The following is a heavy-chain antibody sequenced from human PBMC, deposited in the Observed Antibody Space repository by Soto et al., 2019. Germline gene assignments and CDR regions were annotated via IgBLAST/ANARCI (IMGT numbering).Heavy chain of an antibody. J-gene: IGHJ4*02. V-gene: IGHV4-30-2*01. CDR2: IDHSGST. CDR3: ARVPAY. CDR1: GGSISSCGYS. Sequence: QLQLQESGSGLVKPSQTLSLTGAVSGGSISSCGYSWSWIRQPPGKGLEWIGYIDHSGSTDYNPSLKIRVTISVDRSKNQFSRKLSSVTAADTAVYYCARVPAYWGQGTLVTVSS.